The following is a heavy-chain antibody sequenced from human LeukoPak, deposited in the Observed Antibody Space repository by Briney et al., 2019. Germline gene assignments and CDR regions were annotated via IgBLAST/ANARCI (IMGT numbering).Heavy chain of an antibody. D-gene: IGHD3-3*01. J-gene: IGHJ4*02. CDR3: TGGVESGNYLHY. Sequence: GGSLRLSCAASRFTFSNAKMSWVRQAPGKGLVWVGCIKSKTDGGTTDYAAPVKGRFTISRDDSKNTLYLQMITLETEDTAVYYCTGGVESGNYLHYWGQGTLVTVSS. CDR2: IKSKTDGGTT. CDR1: RFTFSNAK. V-gene: IGHV3-15*01.